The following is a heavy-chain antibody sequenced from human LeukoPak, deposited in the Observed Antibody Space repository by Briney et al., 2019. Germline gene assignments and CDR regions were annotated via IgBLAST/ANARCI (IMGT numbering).Heavy chain of an antibody. J-gene: IGHJ6*03. D-gene: IGHD3-10*01. CDR1: GFTFSSYA. CDR3: APNRPGPGFYYHYMDV. V-gene: IGHV3-23*01. Sequence: GGSLRLSCAASGFTFSSYAMSWVRQAPGKGLEWVSAIIGSNGKSYYADSVKGRFTISRDISKNTAYLQMNSLRAEDTAVYYCAPNRPGPGFYYHYMDVWGKGTTVTVSS. CDR2: IIGSNGKS.